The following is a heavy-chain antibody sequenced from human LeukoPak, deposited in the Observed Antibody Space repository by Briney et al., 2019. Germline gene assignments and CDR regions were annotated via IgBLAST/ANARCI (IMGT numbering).Heavy chain of an antibody. CDR1: GFSFNSYA. CDR2: INSDASVT. J-gene: IGHJ4*02. CDR3: ARVTAVAGTSVGVDA. Sequence: PGGSLRLSCAASGFSFNSYAMSWVRQTPGKGLVWVSRINSDASVTTYADSVKGRFTISRDNAKNTLYLQMNSLRAEDTAVYYCARVTAVAGTSVGVDAWGQGILVTVS. V-gene: IGHV3-74*01. D-gene: IGHD6-19*01.